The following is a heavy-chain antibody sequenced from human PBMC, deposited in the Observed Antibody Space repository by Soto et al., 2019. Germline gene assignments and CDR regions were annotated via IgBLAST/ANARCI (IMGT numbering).Heavy chain of an antibody. CDR1: GFTFSSYA. CDR2: ITGNGATT. D-gene: IGHD2-8*01. V-gene: IGHV3-23*01. Sequence: EVQLLESGGGLVQPGGSLRLSCAASGFTFSSYAMSWVRQAPGKGLEWVSGITGNGATTYYADSVKGRFTISRDISKDTPFLEMYSLTVEDTAVYYCATDSNGGGVLLRYFDLWGRGTLVTVSS. J-gene: IGHJ2*01. CDR3: ATDSNGGGVLLRYFDL.